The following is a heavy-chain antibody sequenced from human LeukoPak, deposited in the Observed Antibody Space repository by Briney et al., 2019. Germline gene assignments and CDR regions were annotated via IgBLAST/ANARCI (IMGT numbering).Heavy chain of an antibody. CDR2: IYFGGRT. J-gene: IGHJ4*02. CDR3: AKRWSGTYPFDS. CDR1: RGSISSSSYF. V-gene: IGHV4-39*01. Sequence: PSETLSLTCTVSRGSISSSSYFWGWVRQSPIHGLEWIGNIYFGGRTYYNPSLNSRVTISVETSKNQFSLKLTSVTAADTAVYLCAKRWSGTYPFDSWGRGTLVTVSS. D-gene: IGHD3-3*01.